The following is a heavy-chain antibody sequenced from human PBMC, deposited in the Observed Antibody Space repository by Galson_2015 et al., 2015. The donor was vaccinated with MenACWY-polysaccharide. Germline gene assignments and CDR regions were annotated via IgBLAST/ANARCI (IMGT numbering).Heavy chain of an antibody. V-gene: IGHV3-30*04. J-gene: IGHJ4*02. D-gene: IGHD6-19*01. CDR3: AIEGGSSGRSGYFDP. Sequence: SLRLSCADSAFILHRYIIHWVRQAPGKGLEWVAAMSHDGYSKYYIDSAKGRFTISRDSSNNVVHLQMDSLRPEDTAVYYCAIEGGSSGRSGYFDPWGQGTLVTVSS. CDR1: AFILHRYI. CDR2: MSHDGYSK.